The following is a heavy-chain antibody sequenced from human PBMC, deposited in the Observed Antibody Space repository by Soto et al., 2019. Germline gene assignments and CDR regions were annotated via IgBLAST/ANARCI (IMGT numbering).Heavy chain of an antibody. CDR2: IYHSGSA. Sequence: SETLSLTCAVPGGSISSGGYSWSWIRQPPGKGLEWIGYIYHSGSANYNPSLKSRVTISVDTSKNQFSLKLSSVTAADTAVYYCARGPIAVAILGTYYYYYGMDVWGQGTTVTVSS. V-gene: IGHV4-30-2*01. CDR3: ARGPIAVAILGTYYYYYGMDV. CDR1: GGSISSGGYS. D-gene: IGHD6-19*01. J-gene: IGHJ6*02.